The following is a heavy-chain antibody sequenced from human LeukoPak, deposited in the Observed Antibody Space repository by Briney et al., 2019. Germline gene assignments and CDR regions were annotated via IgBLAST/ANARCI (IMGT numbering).Heavy chain of an antibody. D-gene: IGHD6-19*01. CDR1: GFTFSSYG. Sequence: GGSLRLSCAASGFTFSSYGMHWVRQAPGKGLEWVAFIRYDGSNKYYADSVKGRFTISRGNSKNTLYLQMNSLRAEDTAVYYCAKDRSSGWYANGFDYWGQGTLVTVSS. J-gene: IGHJ4*02. V-gene: IGHV3-30*02. CDR3: AKDRSSGWYANGFDY. CDR2: IRYDGSNK.